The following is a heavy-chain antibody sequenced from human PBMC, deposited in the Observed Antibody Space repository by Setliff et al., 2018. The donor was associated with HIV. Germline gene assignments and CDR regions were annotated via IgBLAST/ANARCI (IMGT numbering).Heavy chain of an antibody. CDR3: ARQGRPGDFDS. Sequence: PSETLSLTCAVFGGSFTDIGGSFTDYYWIWIRQPPGKGLEWIGEINHSGSTHYNPSLKSRVTISGDTSKEQFSLKLRAVTAADSAVYYCARQGRPGDFDSWGQGTLVTVSS. D-gene: IGHD7-27*01. CDR2: INHSGST. CDR1: GGSFTDIGGSFTDYY. J-gene: IGHJ4*02. V-gene: IGHV4-34*01.